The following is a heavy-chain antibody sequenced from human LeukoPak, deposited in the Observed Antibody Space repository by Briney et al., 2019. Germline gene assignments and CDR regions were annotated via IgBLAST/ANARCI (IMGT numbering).Heavy chain of an antibody. V-gene: IGHV3-33*03. Sequence: QPGRSLRLSCEACDSIFRHYGMHWVRQAPGKGLEWVAVIGDDGGDKHYEDSVRGRFTISRDNTKNTVYLQMDSLRAEDTAVYYCAGGNGYHPLTTHWGRGTLVTVSS. D-gene: IGHD3-22*01. J-gene: IGHJ1*01. CDR2: IGDDGGDK. CDR1: DSIFRHYG. CDR3: AGGNGYHPLTTH.